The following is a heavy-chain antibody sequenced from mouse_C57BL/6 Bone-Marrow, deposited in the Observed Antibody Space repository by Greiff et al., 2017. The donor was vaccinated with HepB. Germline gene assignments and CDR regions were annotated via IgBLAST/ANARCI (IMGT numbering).Heavy chain of an antibody. CDR2: ISSGGSYT. V-gene: IGHV5-6*01. CDR3: ARHAIYYGYD. CDR1: GFTFSSYG. Sequence: EVKVVESGGDLVKPGGSLKLSCAASGFTFSSYGMSWVRQTPDKRLEWVATISSGGSYTYYPDSVKGRFTISRDNAKTTLYLQMSSLKSDDTAMYYCARHAIYYGYDWGQGTTLTVSS. D-gene: IGHD2-2*01. J-gene: IGHJ2*01.